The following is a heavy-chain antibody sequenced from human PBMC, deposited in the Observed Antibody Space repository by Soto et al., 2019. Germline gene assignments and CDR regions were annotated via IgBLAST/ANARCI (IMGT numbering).Heavy chain of an antibody. CDR1: GNSCTSYW. Sequence: LKISCKCSGNSCTSYWISWVRQMPGKGLEWMGRIDPSDSYTNYSPPFQGHVTISADKSISTAYLQWSSLKASDTDMYYCARHLGSSGYAWGQGTLVTVSS. D-gene: IGHD3-22*01. V-gene: IGHV5-10-1*01. CDR2: IDPSDSYT. J-gene: IGHJ5*02. CDR3: ARHLGSSGYA.